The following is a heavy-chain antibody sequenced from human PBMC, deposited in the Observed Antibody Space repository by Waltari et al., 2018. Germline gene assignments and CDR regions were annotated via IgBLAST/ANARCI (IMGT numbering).Heavy chain of an antibody. CDR2: ISTRGRSR. J-gene: IGHJ4*02. CDR3: AKDVISDWEGNYFDH. Sequence: EVQLLESGGGLVQPGGSLRLSCEASGFTFRNYALAWVRQAPGRGLEWVSGISTRGRSRRNAESVKGRFTISRDNSKNTLYLQLNSLRAEDTAKYYCAKDVISDWEGNYFDHWGQGTLVTVSS. D-gene: IGHD3-16*02. V-gene: IGHV3-23*01. CDR1: GFTFRNYA.